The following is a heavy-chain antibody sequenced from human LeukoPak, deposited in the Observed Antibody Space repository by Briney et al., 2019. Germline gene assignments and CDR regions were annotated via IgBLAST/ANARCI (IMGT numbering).Heavy chain of an antibody. CDR2: INPNSGGT. D-gene: IGHD1-26*01. Sequence: GASVKVSCEASVYTFTGYYMHWVRQAPGQGLEWMGWINPNSGGTNYAQKFQGRVTMPRDTSISTAYMELSRLRSDDTAVYYCARALITRELLGYWGQGTLVTVSS. V-gene: IGHV1-2*02. CDR3: ARALITRELLGY. CDR1: VYTFTGYY. J-gene: IGHJ4*02.